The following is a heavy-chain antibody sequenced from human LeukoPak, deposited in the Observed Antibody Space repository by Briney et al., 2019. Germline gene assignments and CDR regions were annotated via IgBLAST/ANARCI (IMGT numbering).Heavy chain of an antibody. CDR3: ARNDYYGSGYYWYLDN. CDR2: ISSSGSTI. CDR1: GFTFSSYE. V-gene: IGHV3-48*03. Sequence: GGSLRLSCAASGFTFSSYEMNWVRQAPGKGLEWVSYISSSGSTIYYADSVKGRFIISRDNAKNSLYLQMNNLRAEDTALYHCARNDYYGSGYYWYLDNWGQGTLVTVSS. D-gene: IGHD3-10*01. J-gene: IGHJ4*02.